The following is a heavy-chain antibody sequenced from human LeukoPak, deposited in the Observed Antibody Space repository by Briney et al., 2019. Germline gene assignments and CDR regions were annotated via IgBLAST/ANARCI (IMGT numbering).Heavy chain of an antibody. D-gene: IGHD1-7*01. CDR1: GFTDSSNY. V-gene: IGHV3-53*01. J-gene: IGHJ4*02. Sequence: GGSLRLCCAASGFTDSSNYMSWVRQAPGKGLEWVSVIYSGGNTYYADSVKGRFTISRDNSKNTLYLQMNSLRAEDTAVYYCASAGHNWNYGYWGQGTLVTVSS. CDR3: ASAGHNWNYGY. CDR2: IYSGGNT.